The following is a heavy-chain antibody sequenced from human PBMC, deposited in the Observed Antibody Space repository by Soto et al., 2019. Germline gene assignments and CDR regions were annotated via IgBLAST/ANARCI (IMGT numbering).Heavy chain of an antibody. J-gene: IGHJ4*02. CDR3: ARVRGEVGSGWYYDQ. Sequence: QVQLLQSGAEVKKPGASLRVSCKASGYTFSGYYIHWVRQARGQGLEWMGCINPDSGATKYAPNCRGRVTMNRDPSSTTAYMALSSLRSGDTAMYVCARVRGEVGSGWYYDQLGRGSLITVS. CDR1: GYTFSGYY. D-gene: IGHD6-19*01. V-gene: IGHV1-2*02. CDR2: INPDSGAT.